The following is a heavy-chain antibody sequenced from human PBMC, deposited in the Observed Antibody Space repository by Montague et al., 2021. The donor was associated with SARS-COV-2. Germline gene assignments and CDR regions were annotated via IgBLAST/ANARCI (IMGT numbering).Heavy chain of an antibody. CDR2: VYYSGST. D-gene: IGHD6-19*01. J-gene: IGHJ4*02. V-gene: IGHV4-59*13. CDR3: ARGERGAWYTHYFDY. CDR1: GDSISIYY. Sequence: SETLSLTCTVSGDSISIYYWSWIRQPPGKGLEWIGYVYYSGSTNYNPSLKSRVTISVDTPKNQFSLKLMSVTAADTAVYYCARGERGAWYTHYFDYWGQGALVTVSS.